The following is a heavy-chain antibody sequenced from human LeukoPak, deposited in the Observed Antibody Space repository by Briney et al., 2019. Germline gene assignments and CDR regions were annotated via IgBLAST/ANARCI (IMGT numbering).Heavy chain of an antibody. CDR3: ARGRPYYYGSGSYYIDY. V-gene: IGHV4-4*02. Sequence: SGTLSLTCAVSGGSISSSNWWSWVRQPPGKGLEWIGEIYHSGSINYKSSLKSRVTISVDKSKNQFSLKLSSVTAADTAVYYCARGRPYYYGSGSYYIDYWGQGTLVTVSS. CDR2: IYHSGSI. CDR1: GGSISSSNW. D-gene: IGHD3-10*01. J-gene: IGHJ4*02.